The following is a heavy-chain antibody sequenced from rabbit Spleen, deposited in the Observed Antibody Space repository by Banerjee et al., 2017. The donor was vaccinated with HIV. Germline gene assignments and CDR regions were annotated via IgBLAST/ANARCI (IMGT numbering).Heavy chain of an antibody. Sequence: QQQLEESGGDLVKPGASLTLTCKASGFSFSSSYWMCWVRQAPGKGLEWIACIYGGSGTTYYASWAKGRFTISKTSSTTVSLQMTSLTAADTATYFCARGADYAGYGHAFNFWGQGTLVTVS. V-gene: IGHV1S45*01. D-gene: IGHD7-1*01. CDR1: GFSFSSSYW. CDR2: IYGGSGTT. CDR3: ARGADYAGYGHAFNF. J-gene: IGHJ3*01.